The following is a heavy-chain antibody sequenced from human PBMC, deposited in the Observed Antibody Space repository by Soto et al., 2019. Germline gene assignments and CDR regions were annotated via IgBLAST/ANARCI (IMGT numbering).Heavy chain of an antibody. CDR2: IIPILGIA. J-gene: IGHJ4*02. V-gene: IGHV1-69*02. CDR1: GGTFSSYT. D-gene: IGHD4-17*01. CDR3: ASLPGNYGDSDFDY. Sequence: SVKVSCKASGGTFSSYTISWVRQAPGQGLEWMGRIIPILGIANYAQKFQGRVTITADKSTSTAYMELSSLRSEDTAVYYCASLPGNYGDSDFDYWGQGTLVTVSS.